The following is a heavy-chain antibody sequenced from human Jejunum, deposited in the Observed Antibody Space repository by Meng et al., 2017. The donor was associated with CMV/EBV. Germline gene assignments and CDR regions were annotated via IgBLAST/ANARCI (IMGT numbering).Heavy chain of an antibody. CDR1: GYTFGSYG. J-gene: IGHJ4*02. V-gene: IGHV1-18*01. CDR3: ASGTPGRSYCDY. D-gene: IGHD2-15*01. CDR2: FVNYVDT. Sequence: QVHLLQFGPGVKKPEASVRVSCKASGYTFGSYGICWVRQAPGQGLEWMGWFVNYVDTYPAPKFQGRVTMTTDTHTNTAFMELRSLTSDDTAVYYCASGTPGRSYCDYWGQGTLVTVSS.